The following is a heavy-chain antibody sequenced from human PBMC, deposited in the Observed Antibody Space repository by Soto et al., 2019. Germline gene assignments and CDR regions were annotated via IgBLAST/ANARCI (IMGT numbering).Heavy chain of an antibody. CDR3: ARDTAAGPPYYYYYGMDV. J-gene: IGHJ6*02. Sequence: PGGSLRLSCAASGFTFSNYAMHWVRQAPGKGLEWVAVISYDGSNKYYADSVKGRFTISRDNSKNTLYLQMNSLRAEDTAVYYCARDTAAGPPYYYYYGMDVWGQGTTVTVSS. V-gene: IGHV3-30-3*01. CDR1: GFTFSNYA. D-gene: IGHD6-13*01. CDR2: ISYDGSNK.